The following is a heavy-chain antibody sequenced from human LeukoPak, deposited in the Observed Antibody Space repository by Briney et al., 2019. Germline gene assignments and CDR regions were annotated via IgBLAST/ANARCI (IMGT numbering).Heavy chain of an antibody. CDR2: ISSSGSTI. V-gene: IGHV3-11*01. CDR1: GFTFSDYY. D-gene: IGHD5-24*01. CDR3: ARDLEVATMGVSWDYFDY. Sequence: GGSLRLSCAASGFTFSDYYMSWIRQAPGKGLEWVSYISSSGSTIYYADSVKGRFTISRDNAKNSLYLQMNSLRAEDTAGYYCARDLEVATMGVSWDYFDYWGQGTLVTVYS. J-gene: IGHJ4*02.